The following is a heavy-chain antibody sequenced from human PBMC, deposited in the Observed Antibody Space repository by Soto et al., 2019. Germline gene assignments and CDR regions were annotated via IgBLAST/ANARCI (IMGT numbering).Heavy chain of an antibody. CDR1: GFTFSYYT. CDR3: ADSVTAPNHYYYYDMDV. Sequence: EVQLLESGGGLVQPGGSLRLSCVASGFTFSYYTMSWVRQAPGKGLEWVSGISNSGDTIYYADSVKGRFTISRDNFKNTLYLQMNGRGDAEPAVYYCADSVTAPNHYYYYDMDVLGQGTKVTVSS. CDR2: ISNSGDTI. D-gene: IGHD2-2*01. J-gene: IGHJ6*02. V-gene: IGHV3-23*01.